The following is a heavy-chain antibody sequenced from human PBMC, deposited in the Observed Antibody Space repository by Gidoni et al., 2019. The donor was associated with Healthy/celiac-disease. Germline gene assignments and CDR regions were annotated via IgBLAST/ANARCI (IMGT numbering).Heavy chain of an antibody. CDR2: IYYSGIT. CDR1: GGSISSSSYY. CDR3: ASSVIDRNFDY. V-gene: IGHV4-39*01. D-gene: IGHD2-21*01. Sequence: QLPLQESGPGLVKPSATLSLTCPVSGGSISSSSYYWGWIRQPPGKGLEWIGSIYYSGITYYNPSLKSRVNISVDTSKNQFSLKLSSVTAAETAVYYCASSVIDRNFDYWGQGTLVTVSS. J-gene: IGHJ4*02.